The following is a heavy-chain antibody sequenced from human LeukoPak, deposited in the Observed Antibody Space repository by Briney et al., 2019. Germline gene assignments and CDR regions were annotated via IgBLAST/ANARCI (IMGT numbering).Heavy chain of an antibody. CDR1: GFTFSSYS. V-gene: IGHV3-21*01. Sequence: GGSLRLSCAASGFTFSSYSMNWVRQAPGKGLEWVSSISSSSSYIYYADSVKGRFTISRDNAKNSLYLQMNSLRAEDTAVYYCARDRYYGSGSYYFSYYYYMDVWGKGTTVTVSS. CDR2: ISSSSSYI. CDR3: ARDRYYGSGSYYFSYYYYMDV. D-gene: IGHD3-10*01. J-gene: IGHJ6*03.